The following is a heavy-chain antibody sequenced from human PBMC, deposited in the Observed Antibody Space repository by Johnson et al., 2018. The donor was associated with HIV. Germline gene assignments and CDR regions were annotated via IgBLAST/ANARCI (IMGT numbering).Heavy chain of an antibody. CDR2: IKSKTDGGTT. D-gene: IGHD3-16*01. J-gene: IGHJ3*01. Sequence: VQLVESGGGLVQPGGSLRLSCAASGFTFSDHYMDWVRQAPGKGLEWVGRIKSKTDGGTTDYAAPVKGRFTISRDNSKNTLYLYMNSLRAEDTAVYYCAREGGSSGPDAFDLWGQGTMVTVSS. V-gene: IGHV3-15*07. CDR1: GFTFSDHY. CDR3: AREGGSSGPDAFDL.